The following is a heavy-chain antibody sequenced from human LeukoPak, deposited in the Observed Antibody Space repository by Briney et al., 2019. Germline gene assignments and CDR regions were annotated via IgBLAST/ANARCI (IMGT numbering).Heavy chain of an antibody. CDR3: ARDLHYYVAMDV. Sequence: SGGSLRLSCAASGFSFGVYAMSWVRQAPGKGLEWVSGISGSGGSTYYADSVKGRFTISRDNSKNTLYLQMNSLRAEDTALYYCARDLHYYVAMDVWGQGTTVTVSS. CDR2: ISGSGGST. D-gene: IGHD3-10*02. CDR1: GFSFGVYA. V-gene: IGHV3-23*01. J-gene: IGHJ6*02.